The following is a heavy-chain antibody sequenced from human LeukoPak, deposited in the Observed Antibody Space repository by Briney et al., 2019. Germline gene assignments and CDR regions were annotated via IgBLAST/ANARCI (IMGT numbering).Heavy chain of an antibody. V-gene: IGHV3-23*01. D-gene: IGHD4-11*01. J-gene: IGHJ4*02. CDR1: GFNYSSYT. Sequence: GSLRLSCAASGFNYSSYTMNWVRQAPGKGLEWVSAISGSGGSTYYADSVKGRFTISRDNSKNTLYLQMNSLRAEDTAVYYCAKSPDTYSPYYFDYWGQGTLVTVSS. CDR3: AKSPDTYSPYYFDY. CDR2: ISGSGGST.